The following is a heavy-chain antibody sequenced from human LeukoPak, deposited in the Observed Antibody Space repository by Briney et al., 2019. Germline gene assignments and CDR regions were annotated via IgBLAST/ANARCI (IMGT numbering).Heavy chain of an antibody. D-gene: IGHD3-16*01. J-gene: IGHJ5*02. CDR2: IYSSGST. V-gene: IGHV4-31*03. CDR3: ARDDKGGWFDP. CDR1: GGSISTGSYY. Sequence: SETLSPTCTVSGGSISTGSYYWSWIRQHPGKSLEWIGYIYSSGSTYYDPSLKSRVTISVDTSKNQFSLKLSSLTAADTAVYYCARDDKGGWFDPWGQGTLVTVSS.